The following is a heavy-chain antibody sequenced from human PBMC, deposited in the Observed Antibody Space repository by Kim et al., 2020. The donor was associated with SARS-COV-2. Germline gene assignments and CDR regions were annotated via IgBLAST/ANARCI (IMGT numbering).Heavy chain of an antibody. J-gene: IGHJ6*02. CDR1: GGSISSSSYY. Sequence: SETLSLTCTVSGGSISSSSYYWGWIRQPPGKGLEWIGSIYYSGSTYYNPSLKSRVTISVDTSKNQFSLKLSSVTAADTAVYYCARQDTMVRGVIKRYYYYYYGMDVWGQGTTVTVSS. D-gene: IGHD3-10*01. CDR2: IYYSGST. CDR3: ARQDTMVRGVIKRYYYYYYGMDV. V-gene: IGHV4-39*01.